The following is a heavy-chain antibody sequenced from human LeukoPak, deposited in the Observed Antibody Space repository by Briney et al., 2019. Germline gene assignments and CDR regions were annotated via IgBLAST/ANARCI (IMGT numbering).Heavy chain of an antibody. CDR2: INHSGST. J-gene: IGHJ4*02. V-gene: IGHV4-34*01. D-gene: IGHD2-15*01. CDR1: GGSFSGYY. CDR3: ARGEGYCSGGSCYFSRY. Sequence: SETLSLTCAVYGGSFSGYYWSWIRQPPGKGLEWIGEINHSGSTNYNPSLKSRVTISVDTSKNQFSLKLSSVTAADTAVYYCARGEGYCSGGSCYFSRYWGQGTLVTVPS.